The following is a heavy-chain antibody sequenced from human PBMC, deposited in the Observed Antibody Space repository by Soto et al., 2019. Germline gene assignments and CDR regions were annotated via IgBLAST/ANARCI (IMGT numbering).Heavy chain of an antibody. CDR2: IKQDGSEK. V-gene: IGHV3-7*03. Sequence: GGSLRRSCAPSGFTFSSYWMSWVRQAPGKGLEWVANIKQDGSEKYYVDAVKGRFAISSDNAKNSMYLQMNSLRAEDTAVYYCASTLYSSSWPYYYGMDVWGQGTTVTVSS. J-gene: IGHJ6*02. CDR1: GFTFSSYW. D-gene: IGHD6-13*01. CDR3: ASTLYSSSWPYYYGMDV.